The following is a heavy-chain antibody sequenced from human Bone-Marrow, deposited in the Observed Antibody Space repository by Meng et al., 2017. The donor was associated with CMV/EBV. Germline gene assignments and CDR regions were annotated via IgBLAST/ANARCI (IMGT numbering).Heavy chain of an antibody. CDR2: INPNSGGT. CDR1: GYTFTGYY. D-gene: IGHD2-2*01. CDR3: ARDRRYCSSTSCYLGYYYGMDV. Sequence: SVKVSCKASGYTFTGYYMHWVRQAPGQGLEWMGWINPNSGGTNYAQKFQGRVTMTRDTSISTAYMELSRLRSDDTAVYYCARDRRYCSSTSCYLGYYYGMDVWGQGTTVTVSS. V-gene: IGHV1-2*02. J-gene: IGHJ6*02.